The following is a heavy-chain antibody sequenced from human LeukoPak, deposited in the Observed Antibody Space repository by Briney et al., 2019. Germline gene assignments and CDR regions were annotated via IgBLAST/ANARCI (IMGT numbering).Heavy chain of an antibody. CDR1: GGSVSSGSYY. CDR3: ARGVDTAMVSRRGAFDI. V-gene: IGHV4-61*01. Sequence: SGTLSLTCTVSGGSVSSGSYYWSWIRQPPGKGLEWIGYIYYSGCTNYNPSLKSRVTISVSTSKNQFSLKLSSVTAADTDVYYCARGVDTAMVSRRGAFDIWGQGTMVTVSS. J-gene: IGHJ3*02. CDR2: IYYSGCT. D-gene: IGHD5-18*01.